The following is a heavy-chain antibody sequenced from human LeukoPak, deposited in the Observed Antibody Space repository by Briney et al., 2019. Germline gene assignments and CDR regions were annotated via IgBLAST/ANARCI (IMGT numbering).Heavy chain of an antibody. J-gene: IGHJ3*02. CDR3: ARARRYNWNYGAFDI. V-gene: IGHV3-72*01. D-gene: IGHD1-7*01. CDR2: TRNKANSYTT. CDR1: GFTFSDYF. Sequence: GGSLRLSCAASGFTFSDYFMGWVRQAPGKGLEWVGRTRNKANSYTTEYAASVKGRFTISRDDSKNSLYLQMNSLKTEDTAVYYCARARRYNWNYGAFDIWGQGTMVTVSS.